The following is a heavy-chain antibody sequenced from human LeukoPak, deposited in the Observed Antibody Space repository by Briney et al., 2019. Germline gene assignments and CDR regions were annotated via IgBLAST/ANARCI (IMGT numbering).Heavy chain of an antibody. CDR2: IYYSGST. V-gene: IGHV4-31*11. CDR3: ARVYSYGYYFDY. Sequence: PSETLSLTCAVYGWTFSGYYWSWIRQHPGKGLEWIGYIYYSGSTYYNPSLKSRVTISVDTSKNQFSLKLSSVTAADTAVYYCARVYSYGYYFDYWGQGTLVTVSS. D-gene: IGHD5-18*01. J-gene: IGHJ4*02. CDR1: GWTFSGYY.